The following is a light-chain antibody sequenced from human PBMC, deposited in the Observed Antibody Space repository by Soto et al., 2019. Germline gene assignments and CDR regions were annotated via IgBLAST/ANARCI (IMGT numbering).Light chain of an antibody. CDR2: RNN. Sequence: VLTQPPSASGTPGQGVTISCSGSTSNIGSNYVYWYQQLPGTAPKLLIYRNNQRPSGVPDRFSGSKSGTSASLAISGLRSDDEADYFCATWDDSLNGFYVFXTGTKLTVL. J-gene: IGLJ1*01. CDR1: TSNIGSNY. CDR3: ATWDDSLNGFYV. V-gene: IGLV1-47*01.